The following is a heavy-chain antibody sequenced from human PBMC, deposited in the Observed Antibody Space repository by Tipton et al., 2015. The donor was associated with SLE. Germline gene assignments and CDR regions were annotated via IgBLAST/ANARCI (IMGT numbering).Heavy chain of an antibody. CDR3: SPRWVPTVFDY. Sequence: QLVQSGAEVKKRGEGRKSSCKTSGYSFTKSWIVWFRHMPGKGLECMGMIDPSDSDTRYNPSFQGHVSMSIDRSTTTAYLQWRSLLSSFTAMCFFSPRWVPTVFDYWAQGTLVPVSS. J-gene: IGHJ4*02. CDR2: IDPSDSDT. CDR1: GYSFTKSW. V-gene: IGHV5-51*03. D-gene: IGHD2/OR15-2a*01.